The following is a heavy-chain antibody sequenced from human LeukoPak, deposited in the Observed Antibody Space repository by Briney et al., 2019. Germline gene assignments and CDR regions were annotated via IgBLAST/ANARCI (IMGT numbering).Heavy chain of an antibody. CDR3: ARRLPAAVLDY. Sequence: GRSLRLSCAASGFTFSSYTMHWVRQAPGEGLEWVAVMSYDERTTYYTDSVKGRFTISRDDSKNTLFLQMDSLRIEDTALYYCARRLPAAVLDYWGQGTLVTVAS. V-gene: IGHV3-30*04. CDR1: GFTFSSYT. J-gene: IGHJ4*02. CDR2: MSYDERTT. D-gene: IGHD2-2*01.